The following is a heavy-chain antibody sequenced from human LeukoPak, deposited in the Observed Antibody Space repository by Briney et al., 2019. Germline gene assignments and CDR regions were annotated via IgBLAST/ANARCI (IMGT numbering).Heavy chain of an antibody. CDR1: GGSIRSSYYY. Sequence: PSETLSLTCTVSGGSIRSSYYYWGWIRQPPGKGLEWIGNIYYSGSTYYNPSLKSRVTISVDTSKNQFSLKLSSVTAADTAVYYCARLSRIGHCWIDYWGQGTLVTVSS. V-gene: IGHV4-39*01. J-gene: IGHJ4*02. CDR3: ARLSRIGHCWIDY. D-gene: IGHD3-3*02. CDR2: IYYSGST.